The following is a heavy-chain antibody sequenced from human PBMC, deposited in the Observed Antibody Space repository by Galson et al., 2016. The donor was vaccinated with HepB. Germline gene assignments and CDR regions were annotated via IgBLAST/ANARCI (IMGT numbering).Heavy chain of an antibody. D-gene: IGHD3/OR15-3a*01. CDR2: THYSGST. CDR3: AREDWNYSYYGLDV. J-gene: IGHJ6*02. Sequence: TLSLTCTVSGGSISSGDYYWSWIRQPPGKGLEWIEYTHYSGSTYYHPSFKSRVTISVDTSKNQFSLKLSSVTAADTAVYYCAREDWNYSYYGLDVWGQGTTVTVSS. CDR1: GGSISSGDYY. V-gene: IGHV4-30-4*01.